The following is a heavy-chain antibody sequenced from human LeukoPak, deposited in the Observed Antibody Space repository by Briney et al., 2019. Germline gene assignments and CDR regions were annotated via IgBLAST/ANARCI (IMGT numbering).Heavy chain of an antibody. CDR3: TKERGSY. J-gene: IGHJ4*02. CDR2: ISSSADTI. CDR1: GFIFSSDE. V-gene: IGHV3-48*03. Sequence: TGGSLRLSCAASGFIFSSDEMTWVRQAPGKGLESVSFISSSADTILYADSVKGRFTISRDNGKNALYLQMNSLRAEDTAAYYCTKERGSYWGQGTLVTVSS.